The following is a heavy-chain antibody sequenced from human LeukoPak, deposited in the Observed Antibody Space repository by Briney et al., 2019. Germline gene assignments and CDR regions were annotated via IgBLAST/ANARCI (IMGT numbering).Heavy chain of an antibody. CDR2: ISNSGVNT. J-gene: IGHJ4*02. D-gene: IGHD6-19*01. CDR1: GFTFSSYA. V-gene: IGHV3-23*01. CDR3: AKVRPLYSSGPGYYFDY. Sequence: GGSLRLSCAASGFTFSSYAMSWVRQAPGKGLEWVSAISNSGVNTYFADSVKGRFTISRDNSKNTLYLQMNSLRAEDTAVYFCAKVRPLYSSGPGYYFDYWGQGTLVTVSS.